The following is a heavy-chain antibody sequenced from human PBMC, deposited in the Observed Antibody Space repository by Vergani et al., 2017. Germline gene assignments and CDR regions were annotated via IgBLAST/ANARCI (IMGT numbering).Heavy chain of an antibody. V-gene: IGHV3-21*01. CDR2: ISSSSSYI. D-gene: IGHD4-17*01. CDR3: ARVRRYYVDC. Sequence: EVQLVESGGGLVKPGGSLRLSCAASGFPFSSYSMNWVRQAPGKGLEWVSSISSSSSYIYYADSVKGRFTISRNNTKNSLYLQMNSLRAEDPAVYYCARVRRYYVDCGGQGTLVAVSS. J-gene: IGHJ4*02. CDR1: GFPFSSYS.